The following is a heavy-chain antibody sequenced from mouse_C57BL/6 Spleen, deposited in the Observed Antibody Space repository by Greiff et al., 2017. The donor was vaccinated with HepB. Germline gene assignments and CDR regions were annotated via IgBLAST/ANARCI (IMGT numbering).Heavy chain of an antibody. J-gene: IGHJ2*01. CDR1: GYTFTSYW. D-gene: IGHD1-1*01. CDR2: IHPNSGST. Sequence: QVQLQQPGAELVKPGASVKLSCKASGYTFTSYWMHWVKQRPGQGLEWIGMIHPNSGSTNYNEKFKSKATLTVDKSSSTAYMQLSSLTSEDSAVYYCAIYYYGSYYFDYWGKAPLSQSPQ. CDR3: AIYYYGSYYFDY. V-gene: IGHV1-64*01.